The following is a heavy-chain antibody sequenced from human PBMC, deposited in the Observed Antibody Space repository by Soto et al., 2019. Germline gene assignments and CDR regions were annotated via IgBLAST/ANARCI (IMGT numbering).Heavy chain of an antibody. CDR1: GFTFSSYA. V-gene: IGHV3-30-3*01. J-gene: IGHJ4*02. Sequence: QVQLVESGGGVVQPGRSLRLSCAASGFTFSSYAMHWVRQAPGKGLEWVAVISYDGSNKYYADSVKGRFTISRDNSKNTLYLQMNSLRAEDTAVYYCASGNLHSSGWIDYWGQGTLVTVSS. CDR3: ASGNLHSSGWIDY. D-gene: IGHD6-19*01. CDR2: ISYDGSNK.